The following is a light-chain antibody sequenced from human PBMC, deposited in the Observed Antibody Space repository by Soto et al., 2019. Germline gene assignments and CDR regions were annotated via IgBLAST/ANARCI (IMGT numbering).Light chain of an antibody. CDR3: QQSYSNPPT. CDR1: QSISNY. V-gene: IGKV1-39*01. CDR2: STS. Sequence: DIQMTQSPSSLSASVGDRVIITCRASQSISNYLNWYQQKPGRAPKVLIYSTSTLQSGVPSTFSGSGSWTDFTLTISSLQPEDFATYYCQQSYSNPPTFGGGTKVEIK. J-gene: IGKJ4*01.